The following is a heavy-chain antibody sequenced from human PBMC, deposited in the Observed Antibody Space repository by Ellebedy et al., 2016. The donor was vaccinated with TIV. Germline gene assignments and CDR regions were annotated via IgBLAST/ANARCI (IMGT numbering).Heavy chain of an antibody. V-gene: IGHV4-39*01. D-gene: IGHD1-14*01. CDR3: ATFNQYYTYLGV. CDR1: GDSISSSSDY. J-gene: IGHJ6*03. CDR2: ISNRDST. Sequence: SETLSLTXTVSGDSISSSSDYWVWLRQPPGKGPEWIGTISNRDSTDYHPSLKSRVFILVDASKNQFFLKLTSVTAADTAVYYCATFNQYYTYLGVWGKGTTVIVSS.